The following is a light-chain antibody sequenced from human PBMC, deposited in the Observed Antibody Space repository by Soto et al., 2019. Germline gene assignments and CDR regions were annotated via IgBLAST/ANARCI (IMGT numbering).Light chain of an antibody. Sequence: DIQMTQSPSSLSASVGDRVVLTCQASQDITSYLNWYQQKPGQAPKLLIYDASNLQTGVSSRFSGSGTGTEFTFTVSSLQPEDVATYYCQQFDGFPLTFGQGTKVEVK. CDR1: QDITSY. CDR3: QQFDGFPLT. J-gene: IGKJ1*01. CDR2: DAS. V-gene: IGKV1-33*01.